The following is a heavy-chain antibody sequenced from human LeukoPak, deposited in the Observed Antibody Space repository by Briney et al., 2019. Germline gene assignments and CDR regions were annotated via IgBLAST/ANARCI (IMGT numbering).Heavy chain of an antibody. Sequence: PGGSLRLSCAASGFTFDDYAMHWVRQAPGKGLEWVSGISWNSGSIGYADSVKGRFTISRDNAKNSLYQQMNSLRDEDTALYYCAKDDFDYWGQGTLVTVSS. CDR1: GFTFDDYA. V-gene: IGHV3-9*01. CDR3: AKDDFDY. CDR2: ISWNSGSI. J-gene: IGHJ4*02.